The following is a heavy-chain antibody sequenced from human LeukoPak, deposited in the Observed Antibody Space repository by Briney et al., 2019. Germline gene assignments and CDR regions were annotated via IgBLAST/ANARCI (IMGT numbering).Heavy chain of an antibody. Sequence: SVKVSCKASGGTFSSYAISWVRQAPGQGLEWMGGIIPIFGTANYAQKFQGRVTMTEDTSTDTAYMELSSLRSEDTAVYYCATVMITFGGSQTSFDYWGQGTLVTVSS. CDR3: ATVMITFGGSQTSFDY. CDR1: GGTFSSYA. CDR2: IIPIFGTA. V-gene: IGHV1-69*06. J-gene: IGHJ4*02. D-gene: IGHD3-16*01.